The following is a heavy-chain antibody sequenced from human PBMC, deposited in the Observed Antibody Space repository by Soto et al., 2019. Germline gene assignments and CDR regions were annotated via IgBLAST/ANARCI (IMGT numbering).Heavy chain of an antibody. J-gene: IGHJ6*02. V-gene: IGHV3-30*18. CDR3: AKDWGGRNYYYYGMDV. Sequence: PGGSLRLSCAASGFTFSSYGMHWVRQAPGKGLEWVAVISYDGSNKYYADSVKGRFTISRDNSKNTLYLQMNSLRAEDTAVYYCAKDWGGRNYYYYGMDVWGQGTTVTVSS. CDR1: GFTFSSYG. CDR2: ISYDGSNK. D-gene: IGHD2-21*01.